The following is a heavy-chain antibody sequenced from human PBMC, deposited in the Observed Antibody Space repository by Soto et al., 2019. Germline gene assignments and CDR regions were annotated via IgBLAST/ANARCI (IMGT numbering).Heavy chain of an antibody. J-gene: IGHJ4*02. Sequence: QITLKESGPTLAKPTQTLTLTCTFSGFSLSTSGVGVGWIRQPPGKALEWLALIYWDDDKRYSTSLKSRLTITKDTSKHQVVLTMTNMDPVDTATYSCSLHTAYPYIVVVPAAPPRGLKHWVYFDYWGQGTLVTVSS. D-gene: IGHD2-2*01. CDR2: IYWDDDK. CDR3: SLHTAYPYIVVVPAAPPRGLKHWVYFDY. V-gene: IGHV2-5*02. CDR1: GFSLSTSGVG.